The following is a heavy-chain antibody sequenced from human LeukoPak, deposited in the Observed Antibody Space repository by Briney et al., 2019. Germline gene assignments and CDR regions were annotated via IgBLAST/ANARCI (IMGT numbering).Heavy chain of an antibody. V-gene: IGHV3-74*01. J-gene: IGHJ4*02. CDR1: GFTFSSYW. Sequence: GGSLRLSCAASGFTFSSYWMHWVRQAPGKGLVWVSRINSDGSSTSYADSVKGRFTISRDNAKNTLYPQMNSLRAEDTAVYYCVTDILTPGLFDYWGQGTLVTVSS. CDR3: VTDILTPGLFDY. CDR2: INSDGSST. D-gene: IGHD3-9*01.